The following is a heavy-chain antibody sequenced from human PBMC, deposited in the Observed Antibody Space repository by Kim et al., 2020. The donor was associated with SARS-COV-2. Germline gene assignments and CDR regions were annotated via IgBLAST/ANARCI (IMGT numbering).Heavy chain of an antibody. D-gene: IGHD5-12*01. J-gene: IGHJ4*02. Sequence: GGSLRLSCAASGFTFSKYGIHWVRQAPGKGLEWMAVISYDGNNKNYADSVKGRFTISRDNSKNTVYLEMDSLRAEDTAVYHCAKADILATIDWGGCDYWGQGTLVTVSS. CDR3: AKADILATIDWGGCDY. CDR2: ISYDGNNK. CDR1: GFTFSKYG. V-gene: IGHV3-30*18.